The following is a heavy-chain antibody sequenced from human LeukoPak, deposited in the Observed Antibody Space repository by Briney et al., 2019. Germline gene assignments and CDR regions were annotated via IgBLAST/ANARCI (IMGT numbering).Heavy chain of an antibody. CDR1: GTSFTSYY. V-gene: IGHV4-34*01. Sequence: SETLSLTCGVSGTSFTSYYWSWIRQTPGKGLEWIGEVNHSGYTNMNPPLKSRVTISVDTSENQFSLMMTSVTAADTAVYFCARMTTGHDYWGQGTLVTVSS. J-gene: IGHJ4*02. D-gene: IGHD4-17*01. CDR2: VNHSGYT. CDR3: ARMTTGHDY.